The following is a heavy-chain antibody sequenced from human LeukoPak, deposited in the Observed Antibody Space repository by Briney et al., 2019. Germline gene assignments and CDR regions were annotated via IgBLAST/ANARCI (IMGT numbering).Heavy chain of an antibody. J-gene: IGHJ4*02. CDR3: ATSGSYYRFEY. Sequence: GGSLRLSCAASGFTFSSYGMHWVRQAPGKGLEWVAVIWYDGSNKYYADSVKGRFTISRDNSRNTLYLQMNSLRAEDTAVYYCATSGSYYRFEYWGQGTLVTVSS. CDR1: GFTFSSYG. V-gene: IGHV3-33*01. CDR2: IWYDGSNK. D-gene: IGHD1-26*01.